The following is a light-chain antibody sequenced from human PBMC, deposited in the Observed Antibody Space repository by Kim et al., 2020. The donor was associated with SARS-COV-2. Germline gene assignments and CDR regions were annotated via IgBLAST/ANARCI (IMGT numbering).Light chain of an antibody. CDR2: GNS. Sequence: QSVLTQPPSVSGAPGQRVTISCTGSSSNIGAGYDVQWYQQLPGTAPKLLIYGNSNRPSGVPDRFSGSKSGTSASLAITGLQAEDEADYYCQSYDSSLSGQGVFGGGTQLTVL. J-gene: IGLJ3*02. CDR3: QSYDSSLSGQGV. CDR1: SSNIGAGYD. V-gene: IGLV1-40*01.